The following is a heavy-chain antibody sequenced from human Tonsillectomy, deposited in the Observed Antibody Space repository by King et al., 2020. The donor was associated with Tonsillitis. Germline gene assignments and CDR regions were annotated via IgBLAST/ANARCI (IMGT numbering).Heavy chain of an antibody. CDR1: GFTFSSYA. J-gene: IGHJ4*02. V-gene: IGHV3-23*04. Sequence: VQLVESGGGLVQPGGSLRLSCAASGFTFSSYAMNWVRQAPGKGLEWFSFISGSGGSAYYADSVKGRFTISRDNSKNTVYLEMNSLRAEDTAVYYCAKRPLTPYYFDSWGQGTLVTVSS. D-gene: IGHD4-23*01. CDR2: ISGSGGSA. CDR3: AKRPLTPYYFDS.